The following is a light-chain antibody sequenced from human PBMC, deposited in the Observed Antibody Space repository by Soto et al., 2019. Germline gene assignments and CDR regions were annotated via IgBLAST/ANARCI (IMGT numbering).Light chain of an antibody. V-gene: IGLV1-40*01. Sequence: QSVLTQPTSVSGAPGQRVTIPCTGSSSNIGAGYDAHWYQQLPGTAPKLLIYGNSNRPSGVPDRFSGSKSGTSASLAITGLQAEDEADYYCQSYDSSLSGYVFGSGTKLTVL. J-gene: IGLJ1*01. CDR1: SSNIGAGYD. CDR2: GNS. CDR3: QSYDSSLSGYV.